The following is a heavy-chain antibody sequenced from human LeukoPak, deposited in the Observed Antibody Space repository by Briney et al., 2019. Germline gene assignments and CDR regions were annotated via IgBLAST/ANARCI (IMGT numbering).Heavy chain of an antibody. CDR3: TTFGATVGYYGSGGYYKGY. CDR1: GFTFSNAW. CDR2: IKSKTDGGTT. J-gene: IGHJ4*02. Sequence: KPGGSLRPSCAASGFTFSNAWMSWVRQAPGKGLEWVGRIKSKTDGGTTDYAAPVKGRFTISRDDSKNTLYLQMNSLKTEDTAVYYCTTFGATVGYYGSGGYYKGYWGQGTLVTVSS. D-gene: IGHD3-10*01. V-gene: IGHV3-15*01.